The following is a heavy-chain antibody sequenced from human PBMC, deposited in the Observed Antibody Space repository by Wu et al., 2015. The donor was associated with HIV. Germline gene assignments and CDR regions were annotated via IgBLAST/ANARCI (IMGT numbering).Heavy chain of an antibody. D-gene: IGHD6-13*01. CDR2: IIPIFGTA. CDR1: GGTFSSYA. CDR3: ARGSSPSTGIAAAGIFLTY. Sequence: QVQLVQSGAEVKKPGSSVKVSCKASGGTFSSYAISWVRQAPGQGLEWMGGIIPIFGTANYAQKFQGRVTITADESTSTAYMELGSLRSEDTAVYYCARGSSPSTGIAAAGIFLTYWGQGTLVTVSS. J-gene: IGHJ4*02. V-gene: IGHV1-69*01.